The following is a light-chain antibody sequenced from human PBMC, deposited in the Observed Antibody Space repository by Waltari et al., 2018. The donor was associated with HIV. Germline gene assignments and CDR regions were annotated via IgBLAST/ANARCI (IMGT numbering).Light chain of an antibody. CDR2: EFS. CDR1: SSDVGGYNY. J-gene: IGLJ3*02. V-gene: IGLV2-8*01. CDR3: SSYAGSNKGV. Sequence: QSALTQPPSASGSPGQSVTISCTGTSSDVGGYNYVSWYQQHPGKAPKLMIYEFSKRPSGVPDRFSGSKSGNTASLTVSGLQAEDEADYYCSSYAGSNKGVFGGGTKLTVL.